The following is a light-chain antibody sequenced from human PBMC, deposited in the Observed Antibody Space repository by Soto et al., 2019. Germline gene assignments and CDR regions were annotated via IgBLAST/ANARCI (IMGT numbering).Light chain of an antibody. CDR1: QSVRRY. J-gene: IGKJ1*01. CDR3: QQYNNWPRT. V-gene: IGKV3D-15*01. Sequence: EIVFTQSPGTLSLSPGEIATLSCRASQSVRRYLAWYQQKPGQAPRLVIYYASNRATGIPARFSGSGSGTEFTLTISSLQSEDFELYYCQQYNNWPRTCGQGTKVDIK. CDR2: YAS.